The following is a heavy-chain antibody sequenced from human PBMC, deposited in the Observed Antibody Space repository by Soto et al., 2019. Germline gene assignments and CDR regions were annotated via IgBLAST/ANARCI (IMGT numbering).Heavy chain of an antibody. J-gene: IGHJ5*02. CDR1: GGSFSGYY. V-gene: IGHV4-34*01. CDR2: INHSGST. Sequence: SETLSLTCAVYGGSFSGYYWSWIRQPPGKGLEWIGEINHSGSTNYNPSLKSRVTISVDTSKNQFSLKLSSVTAADTAVYYCSSSGYDSNNDNWFDPWGQGTLVTVSS. CDR3: SSSGYDSNNDNWFDP. D-gene: IGHD5-12*01.